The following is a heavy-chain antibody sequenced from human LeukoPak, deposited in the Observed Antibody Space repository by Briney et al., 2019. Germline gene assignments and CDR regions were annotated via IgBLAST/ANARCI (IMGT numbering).Heavy chain of an antibody. D-gene: IGHD6-13*01. Sequence: GESLKISCKGSGSRFTSYWIAWVRQMPEKGLEGMGIIYPGDSDTRYSPSFQGQVTISADKSISTAYLQSSSLKASDTAMYYCARRAYSSSVGPREFDYWGQGTLVTVSS. J-gene: IGHJ4*02. V-gene: IGHV5-51*01. CDR1: GSRFTSYW. CDR3: ARRAYSSSVGPREFDY. CDR2: IYPGDSDT.